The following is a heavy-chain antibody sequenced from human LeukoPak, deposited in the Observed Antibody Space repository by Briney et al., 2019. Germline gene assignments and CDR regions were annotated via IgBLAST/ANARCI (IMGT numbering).Heavy chain of an antibody. Sequence: SETLSLTCAVYGGSFSGYYWSWIRQPPGKGLEWIGEINHSGSTNYNPSLKSRVTISVDTSKNQFSLKLSSVTAADTAVYYCARLYSSGWYNDAFDIWAKGQWSPSLQ. CDR3: ARLYSSGWYNDAFDI. V-gene: IGHV4-34*01. J-gene: IGHJ3*02. CDR2: INHSGST. D-gene: IGHD6-19*01. CDR1: GGSFSGYY.